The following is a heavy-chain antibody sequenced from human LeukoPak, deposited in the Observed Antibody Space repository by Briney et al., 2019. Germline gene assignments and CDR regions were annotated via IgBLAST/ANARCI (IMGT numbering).Heavy chain of an antibody. J-gene: IGHJ6*03. Sequence: KASETLSLTCAVYGGSFSGYYWSWIRQPPGKGLEWIGEINHSGSTNYNPSLKSRVTISVDTSKNQFSLKLSSVTAADTAVYYCARGARYYYYMDVWGKGTTVTVSS. V-gene: IGHV4-34*01. CDR2: INHSGST. CDR3: ARGARYYYYMDV. D-gene: IGHD6-6*01. CDR1: GGSFSGYY.